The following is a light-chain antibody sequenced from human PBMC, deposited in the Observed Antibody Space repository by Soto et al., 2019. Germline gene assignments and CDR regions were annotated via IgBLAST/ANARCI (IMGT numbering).Light chain of an antibody. Sequence: EIAMTQSPATLSVSTGERATLSCRASQSVSSNLAWYQQKPGQAPRLLIYGASTRATGIPARFSGSGSGTEFTLTVSSLQSEDFAVYYCQQYNNWLTFGGGTKVEIK. CDR1: QSVSSN. CDR2: GAS. CDR3: QQYNNWLT. J-gene: IGKJ4*01. V-gene: IGKV3-15*01.